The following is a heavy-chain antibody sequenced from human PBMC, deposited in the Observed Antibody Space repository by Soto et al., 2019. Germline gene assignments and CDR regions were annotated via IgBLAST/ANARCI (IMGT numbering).Heavy chain of an antibody. V-gene: IGHV3-33*01. CDR1: GFTFSSYG. D-gene: IGHD3-22*01. J-gene: IGHJ6*02. Sequence: VQLVESGGGVVQPGRSLRLSCAASGFTFSSYGMHWVRQAPGKGPEWVAVTWHDGSNKYYGDSVKGRFTISRDNSKNPLYLQMNSLRAEDTAVYYCARDHYDSSGYYGPGLYYGMDVWGQGTTVTVSS. CDR3: ARDHYDSSGYYGPGLYYGMDV. CDR2: TWHDGSNK.